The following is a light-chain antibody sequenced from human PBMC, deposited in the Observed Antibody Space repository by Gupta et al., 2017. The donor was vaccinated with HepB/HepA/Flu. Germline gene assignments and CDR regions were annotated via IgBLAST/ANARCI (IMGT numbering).Light chain of an antibody. CDR3: FQALETPFT. V-gene: IGKV2-28*01. J-gene: IGKJ3*01. CDR2: LGS. Sequence: DIVLTQSPLSLPVTPGEPASISCRSSQSLLYSNGYHYLDWYLQKPGQSPQILIYLGSNRAPGVPDRFSVSRSGTDFTLTISTVEAEDVGIYYCFQALETPFTFGPGTRVDIK. CDR1: QSLLYSNGYHY.